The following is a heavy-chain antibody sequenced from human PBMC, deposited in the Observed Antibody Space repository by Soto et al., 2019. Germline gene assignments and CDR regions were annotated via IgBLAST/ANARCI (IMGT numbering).Heavy chain of an antibody. J-gene: IGHJ3*02. CDR1: GFSFSSYS. CDR3: ARDRTYYYGSGSYYNPSFDI. Sequence: GGSLRLSCAASGFSFSSYSMNWVRQAPGKGLEWVSYISSSSSTIYYADSVKGRFTISRDNAKNSLYLQMNSLRDEDTAVYYCARDRTYYYGSGSYYNPSFDIWGQGTMVTVSS. D-gene: IGHD3-10*01. CDR2: ISSSSSTI. V-gene: IGHV3-48*02.